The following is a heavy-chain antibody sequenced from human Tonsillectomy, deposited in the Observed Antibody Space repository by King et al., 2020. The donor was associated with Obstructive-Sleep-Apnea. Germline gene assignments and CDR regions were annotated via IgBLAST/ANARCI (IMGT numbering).Heavy chain of an antibody. J-gene: IGHJ6*02. Sequence: VQLQQWGAGLLKPSETLSLTCAVYDGSFSSSYWSWIRQPPGKGLEWIVEIEHSVSSNCNPSLKSRVTISVDTSKNQFSLKLSSVTAADTAVYYCARVEEGGSIRGYGLDVWGQGTTVTVSS. CDR3: ARVEEGGSIRGYGLDV. D-gene: IGHD2-2*01. CDR1: DGSFSSSY. V-gene: IGHV4-34*01. CDR2: IEHSVSS.